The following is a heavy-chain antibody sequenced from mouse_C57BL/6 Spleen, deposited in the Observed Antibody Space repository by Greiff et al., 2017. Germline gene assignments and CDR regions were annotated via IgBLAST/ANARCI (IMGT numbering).Heavy chain of an antibody. D-gene: IGHD1-1*01. CDR3: ARGITTIVATDGYFDV. Sequence: QVQLQQPGAELVKPGASVKMSCKASGYTFTSYWINWVKQRPGQGLEWIGDIYPGSGSTNYNEKFKSKATLTVDTSSSTAYMQLSSLTSEYSAVYYVARGITTIVATDGYFDVWGTGTTVTVSS. CDR2: IYPGSGST. CDR1: GYTFTSYW. J-gene: IGHJ1*03. V-gene: IGHV1-55*01.